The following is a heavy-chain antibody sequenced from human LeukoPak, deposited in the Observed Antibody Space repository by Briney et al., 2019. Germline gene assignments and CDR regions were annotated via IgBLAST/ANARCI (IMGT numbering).Heavy chain of an antibody. D-gene: IGHD3-3*01. CDR3: ARERPDFWSGRGWYMDV. J-gene: IGHJ6*03. CDR2: ISSSGGAI. V-gene: IGHV3-48*03. CDR1: GFSFSTYE. Sequence: GGSLRLSCAASGFSFSTYEMNWIRQAPGKGLDWVSYISSSGGAIYYADSVKGRFTISRDNTKNSLYLQMNSLRSEDTAVYYCARERPDFWSGRGWYMDVWGKGTTVTVSS.